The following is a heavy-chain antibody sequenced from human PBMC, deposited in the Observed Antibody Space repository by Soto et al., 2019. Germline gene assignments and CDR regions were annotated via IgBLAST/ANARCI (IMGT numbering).Heavy chain of an antibody. D-gene: IGHD1-26*01. V-gene: IGHV3-30-3*01. Sequence: QVQLVESGGGVVQPGRSLRLSCAASGFTFSSYAMHWVRQAPGKGLEWVAVISYDGSNKYYADSVKGRFTISRDNSKNTLYLQMNSLRAEDTAVYYCARFPPDPSYGAGAFDIWGQGTMVTVSS. CDR1: GFTFSSYA. CDR2: ISYDGSNK. J-gene: IGHJ3*02. CDR3: ARFPPDPSYGAGAFDI.